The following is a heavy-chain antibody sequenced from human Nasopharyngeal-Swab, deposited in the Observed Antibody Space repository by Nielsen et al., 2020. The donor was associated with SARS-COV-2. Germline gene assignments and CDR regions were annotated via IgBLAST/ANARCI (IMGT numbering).Heavy chain of an antibody. CDR3: ARAGRVGDAYTCLDV. V-gene: IGHV4-34*01. J-gene: IGHJ6*02. CDR2: INHSERT. Sequence: SETLSLTCAVYGGSFSGFYWHWIRQPPGRGLEWIGAINHSERTNYNPSLKSRIAMLVDTSNNQVSLKVSSVSAGDTAVYYCARAGRVGDAYTCLDVWGQGTTVTVSS. CDR1: GGSFSGFY. D-gene: IGHD5-24*01.